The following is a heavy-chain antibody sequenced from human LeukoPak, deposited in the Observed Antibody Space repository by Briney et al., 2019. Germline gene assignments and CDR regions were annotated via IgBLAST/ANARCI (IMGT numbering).Heavy chain of an antibody. V-gene: IGHV3-11*01. D-gene: IGHD2-2*01. Sequence: PGGSLRLSCAASGFTFSDYYMTWIRQAPGKGLDWVSYINTNGDTAFYADSVRGRFTMSRDNAKKSLHLQMNSLRAEDSAVYYCALSSISPSYYYGIDVWGQGTTVTVFS. CDR1: GFTFSDYY. J-gene: IGHJ6*02. CDR3: ALSSISPSYYYGIDV. CDR2: INTNGDTA.